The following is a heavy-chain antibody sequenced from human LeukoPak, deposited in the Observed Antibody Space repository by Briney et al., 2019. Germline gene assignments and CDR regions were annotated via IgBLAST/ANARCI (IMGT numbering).Heavy chain of an antibody. CDR2: ISSSSSTI. CDR1: GFTFGSYS. J-gene: IGHJ4*02. Sequence: GGSLRLSCAASGFTFGSYSMNWVRQAPGKGLEWVSYISSSSSTIYYADSVKGRFTISRDNAKNSLYLQMNSLRAEDTAVYYCARGRPYYFDYWGQGTLVTVSS. CDR3: ARGRPYYFDY. V-gene: IGHV3-48*04.